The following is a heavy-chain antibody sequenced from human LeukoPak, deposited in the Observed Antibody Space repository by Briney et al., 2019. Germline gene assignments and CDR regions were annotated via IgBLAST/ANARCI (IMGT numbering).Heavy chain of an antibody. CDR1: GYTLTELS. V-gene: IGHV1-24*01. CDR3: ATGPYAFWGGYTNWFDP. Sequence: ASVKVSCKVSGYTLTELSMHWVRQAPGKGLEWMGGFDPEDGETIYAQKFQGRVTMTEDTSTDTAYMELSSLRSEDTAVYYCATGPYAFWGGYTNWFDPWGQGTLVTVSS. D-gene: IGHD3-3*01. J-gene: IGHJ5*02. CDR2: FDPEDGET.